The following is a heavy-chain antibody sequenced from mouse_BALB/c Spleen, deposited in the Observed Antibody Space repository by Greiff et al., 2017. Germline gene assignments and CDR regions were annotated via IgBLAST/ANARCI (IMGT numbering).Heavy chain of an antibody. CDR3: ARSGGNYGGFDY. V-gene: IGHV3-2*02. CDR2: ISYSGNT. Sequence: VQLKESGPGLVKPSQSLSLTCTATGYSITSDYVWNWIRQFPGNKRGWMGYISYSGNTSYNPPLKSRIPITRDPSKNQFFLQMNSVTTEDTATDFCARSGGNYGGFDYWGQGTTLTVSS. J-gene: IGHJ2*01. D-gene: IGHD2-1*01. CDR1: GYSITSDYV.